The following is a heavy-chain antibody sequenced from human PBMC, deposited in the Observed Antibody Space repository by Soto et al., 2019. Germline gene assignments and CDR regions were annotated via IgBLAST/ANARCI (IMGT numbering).Heavy chain of an antibody. Sequence: EAQLLESGGGLVQPGGSLRLSCAASGFTFSNYAMSWVRQAPGKGLEWVSGISGSGGSTYYADSVKGRFTISRDNSKNTVYLQMRSLRAEDTAVYYCAKDRVIRVTGPFDYWGQGTLVTVSS. CDR1: GFTFSNYA. CDR3: AKDRVIRVTGPFDY. V-gene: IGHV3-23*01. D-gene: IGHD2-21*02. J-gene: IGHJ4*02. CDR2: ISGSGGST.